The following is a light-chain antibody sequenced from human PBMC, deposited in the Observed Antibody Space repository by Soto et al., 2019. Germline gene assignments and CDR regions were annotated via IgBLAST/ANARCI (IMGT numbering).Light chain of an antibody. V-gene: IGKV1-5*03. CDR3: QQYYDYST. CDR2: KAF. Sequence: DIQMTQSPSTLSASVGDRVTITCRASQSISNCLAWYQQKPGKAPILLIYKAFTLESGVPARFSGGGSGTEFPLPISSLQPDDVATYYCQQYYDYSTFGQGTKVDVK. CDR1: QSISNC. J-gene: IGKJ1*01.